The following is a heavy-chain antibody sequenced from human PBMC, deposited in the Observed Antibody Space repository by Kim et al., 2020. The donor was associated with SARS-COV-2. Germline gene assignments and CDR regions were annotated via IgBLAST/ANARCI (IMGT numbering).Heavy chain of an antibody. CDR2: IYGCDGST. V-gene: IGHV3-23*01. D-gene: IGHD2-2*03. CDR1: GFTFTGYA. J-gene: IGHJ4*02. CDR3: MKGGWGWIWDH. Sequence: GGSLRLSCTTSGFTFTGYAMSWVRQSPGKGLECVSTIYGCDGSTYYVDSVKGRFTISRDNSKNTLYLQMRNLRADDTAVYYCMKGGWGWIWDHWGQGTLVTVSS.